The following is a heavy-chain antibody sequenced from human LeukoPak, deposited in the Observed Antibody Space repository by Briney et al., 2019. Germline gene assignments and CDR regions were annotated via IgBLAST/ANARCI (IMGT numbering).Heavy chain of an antibody. CDR1: GFTFSNAW. CDR3: TAMPFYDSSGYYYGYY. Sequence: GGSLRLSCAASGFTFSNAWMSWVRQAPGKGLEWVGRIKSKTDGGTTDYAAPMKGRFTISRDDSRNTLYLQMHSLKTEDTAVYYCTAMPFYDSSGYYYGYYWGQGTLVTVSS. J-gene: IGHJ4*02. V-gene: IGHV3-15*01. D-gene: IGHD3-22*01. CDR2: IKSKTDGGTT.